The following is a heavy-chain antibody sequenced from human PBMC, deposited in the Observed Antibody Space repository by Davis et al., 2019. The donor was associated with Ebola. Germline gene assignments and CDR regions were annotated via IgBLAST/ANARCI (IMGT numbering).Heavy chain of an antibody. J-gene: IGHJ4*02. V-gene: IGHV1-3*01. CDR1: GYTFTSYA. Sequence: AASVTVSCKASGYTFTSYAMHWVRQAPGQRLEWMGWINAGNGNTKYSQKFQGRVTITRDTSASTAYMELSSLRSEDTAVYYCAREGFFRRIGSSWYYFDYWGQGTLVTVSS. D-gene: IGHD6-13*01. CDR2: INAGNGNT. CDR3: AREGFFRRIGSSWYYFDY.